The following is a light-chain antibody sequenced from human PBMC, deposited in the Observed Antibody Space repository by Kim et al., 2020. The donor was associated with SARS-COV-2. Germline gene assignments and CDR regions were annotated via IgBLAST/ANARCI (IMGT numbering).Light chain of an antibody. J-gene: IGKJ4*01. V-gene: IGKV1-33*01. CDR2: DAS. CDR1: QDISNY. CDR3: QQYDNLPRT. Sequence: EIQMTQSPSSLSASVGDRVTITCQASQDISNYLNWYQQKPGKAPKLLIYDASNLETGVPSRFSGSGSGTDFTFTISSLQPEDIATYYCQQYDNLPRTFGGGTKVDIK.